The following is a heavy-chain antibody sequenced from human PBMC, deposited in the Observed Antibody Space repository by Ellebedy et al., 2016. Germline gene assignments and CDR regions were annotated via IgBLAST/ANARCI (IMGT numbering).Heavy chain of an antibody. J-gene: IGHJ4*02. Sequence: ASVKVSCXASGYTFNSHSISWVRQAPGQGLEWMGMINPSGGSTSYHQKFQGRVTMTRDTSTSTVYMELSSLISDDTAVYYCARNRDSGLDYWGQGTLVTVSS. CDR1: GYTFNSHS. CDR2: INPSGGST. V-gene: IGHV1-46*02. D-gene: IGHD5-12*01. CDR3: ARNRDSGLDY.